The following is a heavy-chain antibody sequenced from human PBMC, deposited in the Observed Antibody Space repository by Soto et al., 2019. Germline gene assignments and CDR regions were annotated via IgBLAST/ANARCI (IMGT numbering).Heavy chain of an antibody. CDR2: MNPNSGET. V-gene: IGHV1-8*01. CDR1: GYTFTDYD. J-gene: IGHJ5*02. Sequence: ASVKVSCKTSGYTFTDYDINWVRQATGQGLEWIGWMNPNSGETGYAQKFQGRVTMTRSASLSTAYLELSSLRSEDTAVYYCARVAVAARPRWYNWFDPWGQGALVTVSS. D-gene: IGHD2-15*01. CDR3: ARVAVAARPRWYNWFDP.